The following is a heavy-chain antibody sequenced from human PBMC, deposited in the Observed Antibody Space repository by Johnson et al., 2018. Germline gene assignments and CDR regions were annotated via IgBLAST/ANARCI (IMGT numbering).Heavy chain of an antibody. J-gene: IGHJ6*03. CDR2: ISGSGGST. CDR3: AESSGIYYYYSDMDV. V-gene: IGHV3-23*04. CDR1: GFTFSNYA. Sequence: VQLVESGGGLVQPGGSLRLSCAASGFTFSNYAMSWVRQAPGRGLEWVSAISGSGGSTYYADSVKGRFTISRDNSKNTLYLQMNSLRAEDTAVYYCAESSGIYYYYSDMDVWGKGTTVTVSS. D-gene: IGHD3-10*01.